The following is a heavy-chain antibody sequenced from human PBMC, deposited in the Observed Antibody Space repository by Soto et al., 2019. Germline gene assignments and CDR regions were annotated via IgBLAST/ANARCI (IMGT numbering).Heavy chain of an antibody. CDR3: ARDFAITMIVVVITTPDY. D-gene: IGHD3-22*01. J-gene: IGHJ4*02. V-gene: IGHV3-30-3*01. Sequence: LRLSCAASGFTFRSYAMHWVRQAPGKGLEWVAVISYDGSNKYYADSVKGRFTISRDNSKNTLYLQMNSLRAEDTAVYYCARDFAITMIVVVITTPDYWGQGTLVTVSS. CDR2: ISYDGSNK. CDR1: GFTFRSYA.